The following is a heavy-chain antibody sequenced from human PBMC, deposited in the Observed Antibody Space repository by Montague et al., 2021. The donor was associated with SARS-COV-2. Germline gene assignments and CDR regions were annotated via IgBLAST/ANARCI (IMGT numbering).Heavy chain of an antibody. D-gene: IGHD2-15*01. CDR3: AGAERGSCGDGNCYQYFFNY. Sequence: CAISGDSVSTNSGTWNWARLSPSRGLEWLGRTYYRSEWYSDYSFSVKSRLSINPDTSQNQFSLQLNSVTSEDTAVYYCAGAERGSCGDGNCYQYFFNYWGQGTLVTVSS. V-gene: IGHV6-1*01. CDR2: TYYRSEWYS. J-gene: IGHJ4*02. CDR1: GDSVSTNSGT.